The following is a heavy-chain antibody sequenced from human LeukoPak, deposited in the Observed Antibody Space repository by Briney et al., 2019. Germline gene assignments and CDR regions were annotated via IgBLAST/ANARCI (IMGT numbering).Heavy chain of an antibody. D-gene: IGHD5-12*01. Sequence: GGSLRLSCAASGFTFSSFWMTWVRQAPGKGLEWVANINQDGSEKYYVNSVKGRFTISRDNAKNSVYLQMNSLRAEDTAVYYCARDGGVSGYDLLDYWGQGTLVTVSS. CDR3: ARDGGVSGYDLLDY. J-gene: IGHJ4*02. CDR1: GFTFSSFW. CDR2: INQDGSEK. V-gene: IGHV3-7*01.